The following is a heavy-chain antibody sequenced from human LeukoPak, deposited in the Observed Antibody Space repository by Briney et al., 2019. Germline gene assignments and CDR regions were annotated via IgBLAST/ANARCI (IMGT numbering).Heavy chain of an antibody. J-gene: IGHJ5*02. D-gene: IGHD1-26*01. CDR1: GGSFSGYY. CDR3: XXSPLVGANNWFDP. Sequence: SETLSLTCAVYGGSFSGYYWSWIRQPPGKGLEWIGEINHSGSTNYNPSLKSRVTISVDTSKNQFSLKLSSVTAADTAVYYCXXSPLVGANNWFDPWGQGTLVTVSS. V-gene: IGHV4-34*03. CDR2: INHSGST.